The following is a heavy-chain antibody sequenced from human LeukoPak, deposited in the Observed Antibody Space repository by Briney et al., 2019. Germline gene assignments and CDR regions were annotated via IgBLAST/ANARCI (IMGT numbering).Heavy chain of an antibody. D-gene: IGHD3-9*01. CDR1: GGSISSSNW. J-gene: IGHJ4*02. CDR3: ASVYYDILTNYRRQEY. V-gene: IGHV4-4*02. CDR2: IYQSGST. Sequence: KTSGTLSLTCAVSGGSISSSNWWSWVRQPPGKGLEWIGEIYQSGSTNYNPSLKSRLTISVDKSKNQFSLKLSSVTAADTAVYYCASVYYDILTNYRRQEYWGQGTLVTVSS.